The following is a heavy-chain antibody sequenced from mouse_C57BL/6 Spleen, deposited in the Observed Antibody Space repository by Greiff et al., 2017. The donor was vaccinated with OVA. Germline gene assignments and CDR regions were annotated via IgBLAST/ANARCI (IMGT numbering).Heavy chain of an antibody. Sequence: VQLQQSGPELVKPGASVKISCKASGYSFTDYHMNWVKQSNGKSLEWIGVINPNYGTTSYNQKFKGKATLTVDQSSSTAYMQLNSLTSEDSAVYYCARGVITTVVAPYWYFDVGGTGTTVTVSS. CDR3: ARGVITTVVAPYWYFDV. CDR2: INPNYGTT. J-gene: IGHJ1*03. CDR1: GYSFTDYH. D-gene: IGHD1-1*01. V-gene: IGHV1-39*01.